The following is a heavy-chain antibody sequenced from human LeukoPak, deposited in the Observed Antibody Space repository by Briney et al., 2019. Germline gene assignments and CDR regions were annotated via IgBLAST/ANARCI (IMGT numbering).Heavy chain of an antibody. D-gene: IGHD3-9*01. CDR2: IYNSGST. V-gene: IGHV4-4*07. Sequence: KPSETLSLHCTVSGGSLSSYHWSWIRQPAGEGLEGIGRIYNSGSTNYNPSLKSRVTMSVDTSKNQFSLKLSSVTAADTAVYYCARGPYYDILTGYYDWFDPWGQGTLVTVSS. CDR1: GGSLSSYH. J-gene: IGHJ5*02. CDR3: ARGPYYDILTGYYDWFDP.